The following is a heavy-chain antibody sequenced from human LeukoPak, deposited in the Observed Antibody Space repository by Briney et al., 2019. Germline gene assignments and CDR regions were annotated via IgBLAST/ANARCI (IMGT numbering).Heavy chain of an antibody. CDR1: GFTFSSYS. D-gene: IGHD6-13*01. CDR2: ISSSSSTI. Sequence: GGSLRLSCAASGFTFSSYSMNWVRQAPGKGLEWVSYISSSSSTIYYADSVKGRFTISRDNAKNSLYLQMNSLRAEDTAVYYCARSWYLDAFDIWGQGTMVTVSS. CDR3: ARSWYLDAFDI. J-gene: IGHJ3*02. V-gene: IGHV3-48*01.